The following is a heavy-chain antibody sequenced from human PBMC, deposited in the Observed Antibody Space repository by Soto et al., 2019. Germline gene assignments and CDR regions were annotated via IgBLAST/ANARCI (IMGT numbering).Heavy chain of an antibody. J-gene: IGHJ4*02. V-gene: IGHV1-24*01. CDR2: FDPEDGET. D-gene: IGHD3-10*01. CDR1: GYTLTELS. CDR3: ATPLTLDTMVRGEMGY. Sequence: QVQLVQSGAEVKKPGASVKVSCKVSGYTLTELSMHWVRQAPGKGLEWMGGFDPEDGETIYAQKFQGRVTMTEDTXTXXAYMELSSLRSEDTAVYYCATPLTLDTMVRGEMGYWGQGTLVTVSS.